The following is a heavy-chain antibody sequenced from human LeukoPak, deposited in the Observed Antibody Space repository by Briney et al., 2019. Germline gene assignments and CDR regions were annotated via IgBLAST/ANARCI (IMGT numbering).Heavy chain of an antibody. V-gene: IGHV4-59*01. Sequence: PSETLSLTCTVSGGSISSYYWSWIRQPPGKGLEWIGYIYYSGSTNYNPSLKSRVTISVDTSKNQFSLKLSSVTAADTAVYYCARVSTMVRGVIRRLDYMDVWGRGTTVTVSS. J-gene: IGHJ6*03. D-gene: IGHD3-10*01. CDR3: ARVSTMVRGVIRRLDYMDV. CDR2: IYYSGST. CDR1: GGSISSYY.